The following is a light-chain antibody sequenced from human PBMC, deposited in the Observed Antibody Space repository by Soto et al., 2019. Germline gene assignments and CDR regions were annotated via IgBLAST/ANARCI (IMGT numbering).Light chain of an antibody. CDR1: SSDVGGYNY. CDR3: SSYTSSSTLL. CDR2: DVS. J-gene: IGLJ2*01. V-gene: IGLV2-14*01. Sequence: QSALTQPASVSGSPGQSITISCTGTSSDVGGYNYVSWYQQHPGKAPKLMIYDVSDRPSGVSIRFSGSKSGNTASLTISGLQAEDEADYYCSSYTSSSTLLFGGGTKVTVL.